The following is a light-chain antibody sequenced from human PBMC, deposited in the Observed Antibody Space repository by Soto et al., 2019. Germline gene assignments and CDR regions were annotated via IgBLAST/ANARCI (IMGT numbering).Light chain of an antibody. CDR3: QSADSSGTYV. J-gene: IGLJ1*01. V-gene: IGLV3-25*02. CDR2: KDS. CDR1: ALPKQY. Sequence: SYELTQPPSVSVSPGQTARITCSGGALPKQYAYWYQQKPGQAPVLVIYKDSERPSGIPERFSGSSSGTTVTLTISGVQAEDEADYCCQSADSSGTYVFGTGTKVTVL.